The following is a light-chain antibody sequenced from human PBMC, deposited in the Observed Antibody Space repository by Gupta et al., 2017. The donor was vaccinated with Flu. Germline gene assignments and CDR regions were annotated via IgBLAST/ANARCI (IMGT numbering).Light chain of an antibody. Sequence: EIVMTQSPATLSVAPGERATLSCRASQSVSSNLAWYQQRPGQAPRLLIYGASTRATGIPARFSGSGCGTEFTLTISSRQSADSAVYYCQQYSNWPPGTFGQGTKVEIK. CDR3: QQYSNWPPGT. CDR2: GAS. V-gene: IGKV3-15*01. CDR1: QSVSSN. J-gene: IGKJ1*01.